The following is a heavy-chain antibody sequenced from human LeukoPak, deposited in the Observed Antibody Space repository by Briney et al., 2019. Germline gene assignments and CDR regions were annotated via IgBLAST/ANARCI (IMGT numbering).Heavy chain of an antibody. CDR2: ISSSSSYT. D-gene: IGHD5-12*01. V-gene: IGHV3-11*06. Sequence: PGGSLRLSCAASGFTFSDYCMSWIRQAPGKGLEWVSYISSSSSYTNYADSVKGRFTISRDNAKNSLYLQMNSLRAEDTAVYYCARAQTLYSGYDSNWFDPWGQGTLVTVSS. CDR3: ARAQTLYSGYDSNWFDP. J-gene: IGHJ5*02. CDR1: GFTFSDYC.